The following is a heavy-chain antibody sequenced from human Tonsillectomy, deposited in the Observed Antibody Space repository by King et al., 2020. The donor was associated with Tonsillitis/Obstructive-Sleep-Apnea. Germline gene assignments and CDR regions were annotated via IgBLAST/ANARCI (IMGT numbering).Heavy chain of an antibody. CDR1: GFTFSSYA. Sequence: VQLVESGGGVVQPGRSLRLSCAASGFTFSSYAMYWVRQAPGKGLEWVAIISYDGSNKYYADSVKGRFTISRDNSKNKLYLQLNSLRAEDTAVYYCARDSLGHYFDYWGQGTLVTVSS. J-gene: IGHJ4*02. D-gene: IGHD3-16*01. CDR2: ISYDGSNK. CDR3: ARDSLGHYFDY. V-gene: IGHV3-30*04.